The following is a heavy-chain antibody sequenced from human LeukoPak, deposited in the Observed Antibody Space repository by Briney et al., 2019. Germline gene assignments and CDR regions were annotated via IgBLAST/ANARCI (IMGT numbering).Heavy chain of an antibody. J-gene: IGHJ4*02. CDR2: ISAYNGNT. Sequence: ASVKVSCKASGYTFTSYGISWVRQAPGQGLEWMGWISAYNGNTNYAQRLQGRVTMTTDTSTSTAYMELRSLRSDDTAVYYCARDEAAAGRFDYWGQGTLVTVSS. CDR1: GYTFTSYG. D-gene: IGHD6-13*01. V-gene: IGHV1-18*01. CDR3: ARDEAAAGRFDY.